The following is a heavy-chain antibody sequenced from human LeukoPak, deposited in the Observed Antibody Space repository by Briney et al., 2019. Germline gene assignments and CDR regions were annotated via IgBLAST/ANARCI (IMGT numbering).Heavy chain of an antibody. J-gene: IGHJ6*02. CDR3: ARDRGSSSGYYLAYYYYYGMDV. D-gene: IGHD3-22*01. Sequence: ASVKVSCKASGYTFTSYGISWVRQAPGQGLEWMGWISAYNGNTNYAQKLQGRVTMTTDTSTSTAYMEQRSLRSDDTAVYYCARDRGSSSGYYLAYYYYYGMDVWGQGTTVTVSS. V-gene: IGHV1-18*01. CDR2: ISAYNGNT. CDR1: GYTFTSYG.